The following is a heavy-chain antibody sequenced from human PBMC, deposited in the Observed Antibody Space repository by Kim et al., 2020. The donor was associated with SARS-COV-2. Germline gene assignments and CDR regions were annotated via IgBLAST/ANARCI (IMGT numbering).Heavy chain of an antibody. Sequence: SETLSLTCAVYGGSFSDYSWNWIRQSPGKGLEWIGEINHSGSTNYNPYLRSRVTMSADTSKNQFSLRLSSVTATATAISYCSRGIQKITMILVVMTSESVRFDAWGQGTLVTVSS. CDR3: SRGIQKITMILVVMTSESVRFDA. CDR1: GGSFSDYS. V-gene: IGHV4-34*01. J-gene: IGHJ4*02. D-gene: IGHD3-22*01. CDR2: INHSGST.